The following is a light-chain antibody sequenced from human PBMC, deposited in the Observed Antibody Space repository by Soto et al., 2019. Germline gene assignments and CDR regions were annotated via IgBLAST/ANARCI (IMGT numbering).Light chain of an antibody. V-gene: IGLV2-14*01. CDR2: DVS. CDR3: SSYTSSSIPDVV. CDR1: SSDVCGYNY. Sequence: QSVLTQPASVSGSPGQSITISCTGTSSDVCGYNYVSWYQQHPGKAPKLMIYDVSNRPSGVSNRFSGSKSGNTASLTISGLQAEDESYYYCSSYTSSSIPDVVFVGGTIVTVL. J-gene: IGLJ2*01.